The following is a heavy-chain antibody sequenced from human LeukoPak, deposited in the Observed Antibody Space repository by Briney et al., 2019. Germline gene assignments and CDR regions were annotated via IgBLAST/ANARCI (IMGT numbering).Heavy chain of an antibody. Sequence: GASVKVSCKASGYTFTGYYMHWVRQAPGQGLEWVGWINPNSGGTNYAQKFQGRVTMTRDTSISTAYMELSRLRSDDTAVYYCARVRGIVAAIRDVWGQGTTVTVSS. CDR1: GYTFTGYY. V-gene: IGHV1-2*02. D-gene: IGHD2-2*02. CDR2: INPNSGGT. CDR3: ARVRGIVAAIRDV. J-gene: IGHJ6*02.